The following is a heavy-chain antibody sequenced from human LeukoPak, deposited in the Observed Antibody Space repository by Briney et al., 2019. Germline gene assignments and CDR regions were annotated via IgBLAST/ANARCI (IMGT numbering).Heavy chain of an antibody. J-gene: IGHJ4*02. D-gene: IGHD5-18*01. CDR2: ISGSGGST. CDR1: GFTFSSYA. V-gene: IGHV3-23*01. Sequence: PGGSLRLSCAASGFTFSSYAMTWVRQAPGKGLEWVSAISGSGGSTYYADSVKGRFTISRDNSKNTLYLQMNSLRAEDTAVYYCAKGWVDTAMVTPLDYWGQGTLVTVSS. CDR3: AKGWVDTAMVTPLDY.